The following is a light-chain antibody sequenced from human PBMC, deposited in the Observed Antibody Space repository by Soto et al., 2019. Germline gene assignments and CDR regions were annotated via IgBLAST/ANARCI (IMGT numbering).Light chain of an antibody. Sequence: QSALTQPASVSGSPGQSITISCIGTSSDVGGYNYVSWYQQHPGKAPKLMIYEVSNRPSGVSNRFSGSKSGNTASLTISGLQAEDEADYYCSSYTSSSIDYVFGTGTKVTVL. V-gene: IGLV2-14*01. CDR2: EVS. J-gene: IGLJ1*01. CDR1: SSDVGGYNY. CDR3: SSYTSSSIDYV.